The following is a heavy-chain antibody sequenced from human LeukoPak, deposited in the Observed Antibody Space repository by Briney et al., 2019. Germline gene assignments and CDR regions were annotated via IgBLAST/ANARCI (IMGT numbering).Heavy chain of an antibody. J-gene: IGHJ4*02. CDR1: GFSFISYG. Sequence: GGSLRLSCAASGFSFISYGMHWVGQAPGKGLEWVGVISDDGRSKDYADSVKGRFTISRDNSKDTLYLQMNSLRAEDTAVYYCAKRPSDYGDYVSYFDYWGQGTLVSVSA. D-gene: IGHD4-17*01. CDR3: AKRPSDYGDYVSYFDY. V-gene: IGHV3-30*18. CDR2: ISDDGRSK.